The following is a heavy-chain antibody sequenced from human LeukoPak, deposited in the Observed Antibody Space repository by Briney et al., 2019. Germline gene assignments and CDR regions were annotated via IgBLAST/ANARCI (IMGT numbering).Heavy chain of an antibody. V-gene: IGHV3-23*01. CDR1: GFTFRSYA. Sequence: PRGSLRLACAASGFTFRSYAMTWVRQAPGKGLEWVSAISSSVSLTYYADAVKGRFTVSRDNSKNTLYLQMNSLRAEDTAVYYCAKAVGFDWYWHYWGQGTLVTVSS. CDR3: AKAVGFDWYWHY. CDR2: ISSSVSLT. J-gene: IGHJ4*02. D-gene: IGHD3-9*01.